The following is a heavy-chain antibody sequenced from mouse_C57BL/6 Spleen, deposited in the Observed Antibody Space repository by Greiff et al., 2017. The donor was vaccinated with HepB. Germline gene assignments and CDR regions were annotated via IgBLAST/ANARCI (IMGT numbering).Heavy chain of an antibody. Sequence: EVMLVESGGGLVKPGGSLKLSCAASGFTFSDYGMHWVRQAPEKGLEWVAYISRGSSTIYYADTVKGRFTIPRDNAKNTLFLQMTSLRSEDTAMYYCARPRWLGAMDYWGQGTSVTVSS. CDR1: GFTFSDYG. D-gene: IGHD1-1*02. V-gene: IGHV5-17*01. CDR2: ISRGSSTI. CDR3: ARPRWLGAMDY. J-gene: IGHJ4*01.